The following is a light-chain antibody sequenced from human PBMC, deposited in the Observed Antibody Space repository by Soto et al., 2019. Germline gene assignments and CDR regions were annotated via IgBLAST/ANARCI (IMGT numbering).Light chain of an antibody. CDR3: RSYSGSSTLG. CDR1: SSDVGGYNY. J-gene: IGLJ1*01. V-gene: IGLV2-14*01. CDR2: EVS. Sequence: QSVLTQPASVSGSPGQSITISCTGTSSDVGGYNYVSWYQQHPGKAPKLMIYEVSNRPSGVSNRFSGSKSGNTASLTISGLQAEDDADYYCRSYSGSSTLGFGTGTKVTV.